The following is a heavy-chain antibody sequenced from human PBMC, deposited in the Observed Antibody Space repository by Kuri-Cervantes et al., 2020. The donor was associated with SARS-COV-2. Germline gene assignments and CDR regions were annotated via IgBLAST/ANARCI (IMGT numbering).Heavy chain of an antibody. V-gene: IGHV1-69*04. CDR2: IIPILGTA. CDR1: GGTFSSYA. Sequence: SVKVSCKASGGTFSSYAISWVRQAPGQGIEWMGRIIPILGTASYAQKFQGRVTITADKSTSTAYMELSSLRSEDTAVYYCARDSSVAVWGQGTLVTVSS. D-gene: IGHD6-19*01. CDR3: ARDSSVAV. J-gene: IGHJ4*02.